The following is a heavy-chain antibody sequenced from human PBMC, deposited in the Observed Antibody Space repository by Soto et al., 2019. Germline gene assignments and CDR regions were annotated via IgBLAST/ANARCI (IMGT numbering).Heavy chain of an antibody. CDR1: GFTFSGYW. V-gene: IGHV3-7*01. CDR2: IKQDGTDK. Sequence: GGSLRLSCAASGFTFSGYWMSWVRQAPGRGLEWVANIKQDGTDKYYVDSVKGRFTMSRDNAKNSLYLQMNSLGVEDTAVYYCARGRSNDYYDYWGQGTLVTVSS. D-gene: IGHD2-15*01. J-gene: IGHJ4*02. CDR3: ARGRSNDYYDY.